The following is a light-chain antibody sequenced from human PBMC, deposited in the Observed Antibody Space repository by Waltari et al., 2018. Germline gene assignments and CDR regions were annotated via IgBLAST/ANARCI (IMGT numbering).Light chain of an antibody. V-gene: IGKV3-20*01. CDR2: DAS. J-gene: IGKJ4*01. CDR3: QQCAISPLT. Sequence: EIVLTQSPGTLSLSPGERATLSCRASQTVSKNYLAWYQQKPGQAPRLLIDDASNRDTGTPDRFSGSGSGTDFTLTISRLEPEDFAVYYCQQCAISPLTFGGGTKVEI. CDR1: QTVSKNY.